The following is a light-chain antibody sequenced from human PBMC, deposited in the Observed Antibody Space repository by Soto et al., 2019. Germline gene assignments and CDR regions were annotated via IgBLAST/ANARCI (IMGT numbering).Light chain of an antibody. J-gene: IGLJ2*01. V-gene: IGLV2-23*01. Sequence: QSALTQPASVSGSPGQSITISCTGTSSDVGSYNLVSWYQQHPGKAPKLMIYEGSKRPSGVSNRFSGSKSGNTASLTISGLQAEDEADYYCCSYAGSSTGVFGGATKLTVL. CDR3: CSYAGSSTGV. CDR2: EGS. CDR1: SSDVGSYNL.